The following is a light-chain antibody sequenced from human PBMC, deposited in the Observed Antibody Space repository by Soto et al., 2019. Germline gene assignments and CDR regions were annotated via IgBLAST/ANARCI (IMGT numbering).Light chain of an antibody. CDR2: GAS. Sequence: EIVLTQSPGTLSLSPGERATLSCRASQSVSNNYLAWYQQKPGQAPRLLIYGASNRATGITDRFSGSGSGTDFTLTIRRLEPEDFAVYYCQQYGSSGTFGQGTKVDIK. CDR1: QSVSNNY. CDR3: QQYGSSGT. J-gene: IGKJ1*01. V-gene: IGKV3-20*01.